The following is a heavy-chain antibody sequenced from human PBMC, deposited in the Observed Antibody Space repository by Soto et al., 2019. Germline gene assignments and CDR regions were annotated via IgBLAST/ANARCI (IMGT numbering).Heavy chain of an antibody. D-gene: IGHD6-19*01. CDR1: GYTFTGYA. V-gene: IGHV1-3*05. J-gene: IGHJ4*02. CDR2: INAGNGNT. Sequence: QVQLVQSGAEEKKPGASVKVSCKASGYTFTGYAMHWVRQAPGQRLEWMGWINAGNGNTKYSQKFQGRVTITRDTSASAAYMELSSLSSKDTAVYYCARAVAVAADFDYWGQGTLVTVSS. CDR3: ARAVAVAADFDY.